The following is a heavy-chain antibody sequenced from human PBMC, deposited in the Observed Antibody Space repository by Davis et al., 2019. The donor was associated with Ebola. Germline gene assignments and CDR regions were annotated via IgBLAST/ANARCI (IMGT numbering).Heavy chain of an antibody. CDR2: IYVGDSDT. J-gene: IGHJ6*02. CDR1: GFTFTNYW. V-gene: IGHV5-51*01. D-gene: IGHD5-24*01. CDR3: ARFRVDGYTYYYYGMDV. Sequence: GESLKISCKGSGFTFTNYWIGWVRQMPGKGLEWMGSIYVGDSDTRYSPSFEGQVTISVDKSISTAYLQWSSLKASDTAMYYCARFRVDGYTYYYYGMDVWGQGTTVTVSS.